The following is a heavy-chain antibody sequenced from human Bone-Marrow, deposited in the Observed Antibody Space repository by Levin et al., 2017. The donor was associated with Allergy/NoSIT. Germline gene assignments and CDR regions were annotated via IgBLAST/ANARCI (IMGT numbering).Heavy chain of an antibody. Sequence: GGSLRLSCAASGFTFSSYGMHWVRQAPGKGLEWVAVISYDGSNKYYADSVKGRFTISRDNSKNTLYLQMNSLRAEDTAVYYCAKLPGPFFLDTAMVGLTGDRPDYWGQGTLVTVSS. CDR2: ISYDGSNK. CDR1: GFTFSSYG. CDR3: AKLPGPFFLDTAMVGLTGDRPDY. V-gene: IGHV3-30*18. D-gene: IGHD5-18*01. J-gene: IGHJ4*02.